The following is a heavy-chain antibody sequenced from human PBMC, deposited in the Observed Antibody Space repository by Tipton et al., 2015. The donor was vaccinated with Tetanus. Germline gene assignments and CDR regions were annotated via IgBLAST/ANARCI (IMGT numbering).Heavy chain of an antibody. CDR2: IYYGGAT. J-gene: IGHJ5*02. D-gene: IGHD3-16*01. Sequence: TLSLTCSVSGGSVNSGTYYWSWIRQPPGKGLEWLGDIYYGGATQYNPSLDSRVTISMDTSKNQVSLRLTSVTAADTAVYSCARDQGGGRVARLNWFDPWGQGTLVTVSS. CDR1: GGSVNSGTYY. CDR3: ARDQGGGRVARLNWFDP. V-gene: IGHV4-61*01.